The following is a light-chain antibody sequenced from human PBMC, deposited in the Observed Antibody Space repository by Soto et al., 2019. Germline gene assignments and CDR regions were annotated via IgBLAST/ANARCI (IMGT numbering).Light chain of an antibody. V-gene: IGKV3-20*01. J-gene: IGKJ5*01. Sequence: EIVMTHSPGTLSVSLWERVTLSFSASQSVSSNYLAWYQQKPGQAPRLLIYGASSRATGIPDRFSGSGSGTDFTLTISRLEPEDFAVYYCQQYGSSPPTFGQGTRLEIK. CDR1: QSVSSNY. CDR3: QQYGSSPPT. CDR2: GAS.